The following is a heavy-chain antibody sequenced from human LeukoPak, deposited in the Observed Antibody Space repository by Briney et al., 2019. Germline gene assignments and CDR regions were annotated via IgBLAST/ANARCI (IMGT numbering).Heavy chain of an antibody. CDR1: GGSISSGDYY. J-gene: IGHJ2*01. V-gene: IGHV4-30-4*01. CDR3: ARGEGNCSGGSCYSDWYFDL. Sequence: PSQTLSLTCTVSGGSISSGDYYWSWIRQPPGKGLEWIGYIYYSGSTYYNPSLKSRVTISVDTSKNQFSLKLSSVTAADTAVYYCARGEGNCSGGSCYSDWYFDLWGRGTLVTVSS. D-gene: IGHD2-15*01. CDR2: IYYSGST.